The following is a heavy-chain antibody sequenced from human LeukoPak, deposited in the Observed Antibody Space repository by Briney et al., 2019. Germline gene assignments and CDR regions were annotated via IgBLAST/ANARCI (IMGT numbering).Heavy chain of an antibody. CDR1: GYTDWSNY. J-gene: IGHJ4*02. V-gene: IGHV3-53*04. Sequence: RSGGSLSLFCAASGYTDWSNYMSWVRQAPGKGLEWVSVIYSGGSTYYADSVKGRFTISRHNSKNTLYLQMNSLRAEDTAVYYCARDYFGGSYGYVPYWGQGTLVTVSS. D-gene: IGHD5-18*01. CDR3: ARDYFGGSYGYVPY. CDR2: IYSGGST.